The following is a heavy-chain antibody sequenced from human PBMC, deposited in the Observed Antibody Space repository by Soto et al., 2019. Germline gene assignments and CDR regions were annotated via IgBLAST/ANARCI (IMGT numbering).Heavy chain of an antibody. CDR3: AKGVEYSSSSSPNFDY. J-gene: IGHJ4*02. Sequence: GGSQRLSCAACGLTFSSYAMSWVRQAQGKGLEWVSAISGSGGSTYYADSVKGRFTISRDNSKNTLYLQMNSLRAEDTAVYYCAKGVEYSSSSSPNFDYWGQGTLVTVSS. CDR2: ISGSGGST. D-gene: IGHD6-6*01. V-gene: IGHV3-23*01. CDR1: GLTFSSYA.